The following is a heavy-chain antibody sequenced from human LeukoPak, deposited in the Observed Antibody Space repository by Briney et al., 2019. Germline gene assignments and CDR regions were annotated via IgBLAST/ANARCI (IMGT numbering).Heavy chain of an antibody. D-gene: IGHD6-19*01. J-gene: IGHJ3*02. V-gene: IGHV3-11*01. CDR2: ISNSGREI. CDR1: GFTFSDSY. Sequence: GGSLRLSCTASGFTFSDSYMTWIRQAPGKGLEWVSYISNSGREINYADSVKGRFTISRDNAMSSLYLQMNSLRVEDTAIYYCAKIQGWFNDAFHIGGQGTNVIVSS. CDR3: AKIQGWFNDAFHI.